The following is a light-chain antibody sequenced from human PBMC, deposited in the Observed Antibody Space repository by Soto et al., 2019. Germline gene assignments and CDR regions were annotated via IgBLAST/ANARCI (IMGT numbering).Light chain of an antibody. CDR1: QSVSSRY. V-gene: IGKV3-20*01. J-gene: IGKJ5*01. CDR2: GAF. CDR3: QRYGSSPLIT. Sequence: EVVLTQSPGTLSLSPGERATLSCRASQSVSSRYLAWYQQKPGQAPRLLIYGAFSRATGIPDRFSGSGSGTDFTLTISRLEPEDFAVYFCQRYGSSPLITFGQGTRLEI.